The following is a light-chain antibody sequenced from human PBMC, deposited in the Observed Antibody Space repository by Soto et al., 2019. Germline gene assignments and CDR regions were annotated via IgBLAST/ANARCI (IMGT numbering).Light chain of an antibody. Sequence: QSALTQPASVSGSPGQSITISCTGTISDVGGYQYVSWFQQHPCKAPKLMIYDVSDRHSGVSSRFSGSKSGNTASLTISGLQSEDEADYYCSSYTSDFTIIFGGGTKLTVL. J-gene: IGLJ2*01. CDR2: DVS. CDR1: ISDVGGYQY. CDR3: SSYTSDFTII. V-gene: IGLV2-14*03.